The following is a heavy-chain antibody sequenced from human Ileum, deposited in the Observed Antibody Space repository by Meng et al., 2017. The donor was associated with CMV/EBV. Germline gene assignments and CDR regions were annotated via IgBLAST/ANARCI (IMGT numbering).Heavy chain of an antibody. V-gene: IGHV4-34*01. CDR2: INHSGST. CDR3: ARNQNQTFFYGADV. D-gene: IGHD1-14*01. Sequence: GSLRLSCAVYGGSFSGYYWSWIRQPPGKGLEWIGEINHSGSTNYNPSLKSRVTMSLDTSKNQFSLRLTSVTTADMAVYYCARNQNQTFFYGADVWGQGTTVTVSS. J-gene: IGHJ6*02. CDR1: GGSFSGYY.